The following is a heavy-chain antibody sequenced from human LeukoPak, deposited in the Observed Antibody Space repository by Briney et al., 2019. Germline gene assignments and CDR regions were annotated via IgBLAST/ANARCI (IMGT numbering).Heavy chain of an antibody. CDR1: GFTFSSYS. CDR3: SRDGVPDCSSTSCYGWFDP. Sequence: GGSLRLSCAASGFTFSSYSMNWVRQAPGKGLEWVSSISSSSSYIYYADSVKGRFTISRDNAKNSLYLQMNSLRAEDTAVSYCSRDGVPDCSSTSCYGWFDPWGQGTLVTVSS. D-gene: IGHD2-2*01. CDR2: ISSSSSYI. V-gene: IGHV3-21*01. J-gene: IGHJ5*02.